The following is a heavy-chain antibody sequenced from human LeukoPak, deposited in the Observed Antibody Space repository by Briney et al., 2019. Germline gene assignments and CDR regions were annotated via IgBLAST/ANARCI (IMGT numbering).Heavy chain of an antibody. J-gene: IGHJ4*02. Sequence: ASVKVSCKASANTLGYYIHWVLQAPGQGLEWMGWINPNSGGTNYAQKFQGRVTMTRDTSISTAFMELSRLRSDDTAVYYCARDLSITMVRAPFYWGPGTPVTVSS. V-gene: IGHV1-2*02. CDR2: INPNSGGT. CDR1: ANTLGYY. D-gene: IGHD3-10*01. CDR3: ARDLSITMVRAPFY.